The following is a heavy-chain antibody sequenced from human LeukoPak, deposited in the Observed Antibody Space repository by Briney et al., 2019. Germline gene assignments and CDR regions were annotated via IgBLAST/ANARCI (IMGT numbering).Heavy chain of an antibody. Sequence: GASVKVSCKASGYTFTGYYMHWVRQAPGQGLEWMGWINPNSGGTNYAQKFQGRVTMTRDTSISTAYMELSRLSSDDTAVYYCARDLTGGFYYMDVWGKGTTVTVSS. V-gene: IGHV1-2*02. J-gene: IGHJ6*03. CDR1: GYTFTGYY. CDR2: INPNSGGT. D-gene: IGHD7-27*01. CDR3: ARDLTGGFYYMDV.